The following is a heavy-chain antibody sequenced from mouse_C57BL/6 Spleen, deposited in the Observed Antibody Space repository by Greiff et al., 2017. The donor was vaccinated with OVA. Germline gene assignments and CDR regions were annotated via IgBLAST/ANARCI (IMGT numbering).Heavy chain of an antibody. Sequence: VQLQQSGAELVKPGASVKLSCKASGYTFTSSWMHWVKQRPGRGLEWIGRIDPNSGGTKYNENVKRKATLTVDKPSSTAYMQLSSLTSEDSAVYDCAWDSPGFAYWGQGTLVTVSA. J-gene: IGHJ3*01. CDR1: GYTFTSSW. CDR3: AWDSPGFAY. V-gene: IGHV1-72*01. CDR2: IDPNSGGT. D-gene: IGHD4-1*01.